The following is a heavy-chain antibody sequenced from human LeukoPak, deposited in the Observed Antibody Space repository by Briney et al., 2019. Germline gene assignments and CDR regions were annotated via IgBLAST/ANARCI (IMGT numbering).Heavy chain of an antibody. Sequence: GGSLRLSCAASGFTFSSYAMSWVRQAPGKGLEWFSVISGSGGDTYYADSVKGRLTISRDISKNTLYLQMNSLSAEDTAVYYCAKGDSGMVRRYYFDYWGQGTLVTVSS. CDR1: GFTFSSYA. CDR2: ISGSGGDT. V-gene: IGHV3-23*01. J-gene: IGHJ4*02. D-gene: IGHD2-8*01. CDR3: AKGDSGMVRRYYFDY.